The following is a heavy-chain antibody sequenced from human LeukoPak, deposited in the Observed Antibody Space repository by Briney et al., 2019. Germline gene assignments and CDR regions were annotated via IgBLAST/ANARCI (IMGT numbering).Heavy chain of an antibody. CDR3: ARSGGTASGKYERATLDY. V-gene: IGHV3-7*01. Sequence: QPGGSLRLSCAASGFTFSSSWMNWVRQAPGKGLEWVANIKQDGSEKYYVDSVKGRFTISRDNAKNSLYLQMNTLRAEDTAVYYCARSGGTASGKYERATLDYWGQGTLVTVSS. CDR1: GFTFSSSW. J-gene: IGHJ4*02. CDR2: IKQDGSEK. D-gene: IGHD1-26*01.